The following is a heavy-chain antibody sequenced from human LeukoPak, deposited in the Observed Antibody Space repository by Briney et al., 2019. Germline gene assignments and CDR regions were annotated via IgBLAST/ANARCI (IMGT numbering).Heavy chain of an antibody. CDR3: APRGGTATYY. J-gene: IGHJ4*02. CDR2: VSPTGTDM. V-gene: IGHV3-21*01. D-gene: IGHD2-15*01. CDR1: GFTFTTYA. Sequence: GGSLRLSCAASGFTFTTYAMNWVRQAPGKGLEWVSSVSPTGTDMFYADSVKGRFTISRDNAKNSLYLQMDSLRAEDTAVYYCAPRGGTATYYWGQGTLVTVSS.